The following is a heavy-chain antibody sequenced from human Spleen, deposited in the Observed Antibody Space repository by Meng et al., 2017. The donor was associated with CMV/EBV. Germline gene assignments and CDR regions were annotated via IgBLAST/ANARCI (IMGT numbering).Heavy chain of an antibody. CDR2: ISSSGTTI. J-gene: IGHJ4*02. V-gene: IGHV3-48*03. Sequence: GESLKISCAASGFSFSSYEMNWVRQAPGKGLEWVAYISSSGTTIYYADSVKGRFTISRDNAKNSLYLQINTLRAEDTAVYYCVRDRRDGYNYYFDFWGQGTLVTVSS. CDR1: GFSFSSYE. CDR3: VRDRRDGYNYYFDF. D-gene: IGHD5-24*01.